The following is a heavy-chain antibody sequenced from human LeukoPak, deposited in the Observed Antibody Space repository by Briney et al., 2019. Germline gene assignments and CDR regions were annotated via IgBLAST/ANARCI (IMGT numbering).Heavy chain of an antibody. CDR3: ARRRYGYYFDY. Sequence: PSETLSLTCTVSGGSISRSYWNWIRQPPGKGLEWIGHIYYSGSTNDNPSLKTRFTLSLDTSNNHFSLKLSSVTAADTAVYYCARRRYGYYFDYWGQGTLVTVSS. CDR2: IYYSGST. CDR1: GGSISRSY. D-gene: IGHD5-18*01. J-gene: IGHJ4*02. V-gene: IGHV4-59*08.